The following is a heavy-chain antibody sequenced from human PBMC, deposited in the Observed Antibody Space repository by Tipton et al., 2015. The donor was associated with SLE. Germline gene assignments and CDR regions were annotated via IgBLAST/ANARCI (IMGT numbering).Heavy chain of an antibody. V-gene: IGHV3-21*01. CDR3: ARGSEWPYYFDY. CDR2: ISSSSSYI. J-gene: IGHJ4*02. Sequence: SLRLSCAASGFTFSSYSMNWVRQAPGKGLEWVSSISSSSSYIYYADSVKGRFTISRDNAKNSLYLQMNSLRAEDTAVYYCARGSEWPYYFDYWGQGTLVTVSS. CDR1: GFTFSSYS. D-gene: IGHD3-3*01.